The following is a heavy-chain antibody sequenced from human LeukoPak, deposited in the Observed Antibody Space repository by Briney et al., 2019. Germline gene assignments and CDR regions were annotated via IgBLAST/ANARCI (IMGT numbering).Heavy chain of an antibody. V-gene: IGHV3-48*03. CDR1: GFTFSSYE. CDR2: ISSSGSTI. D-gene: IGHD3-10*01. Sequence: PGGSLRLSCAASGFTFSSYEMNWVRQAPGKGLEWVSYISSSGSTIYYADSVKGRFTISRDNAKNSLYLQMNSLRAEDTAVYYCARAPPYYYGSGSYPLDYWGQGTLDTVSS. J-gene: IGHJ4*02. CDR3: ARAPPYYYGSGSYPLDY.